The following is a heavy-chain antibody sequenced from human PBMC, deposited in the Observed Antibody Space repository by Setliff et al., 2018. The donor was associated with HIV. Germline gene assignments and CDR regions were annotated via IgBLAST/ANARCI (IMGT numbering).Heavy chain of an antibody. CDR1: GFTISSHQ. V-gene: IGHV3-7*03. J-gene: IGHJ4*02. CDR2: IIQDESAK. D-gene: IGHD1-1*01. Sequence: GGSLRLSCAASGFTISSHQMSWVRQAPGKGLEWVAKIIQDESAKYYADSVKGRFTVSRDNAKNSLYLQMNSLRAEDTALYYCTKDSGDGYNYVAYYFDYWGQGTLVTVSS. CDR3: TKDSGDGYNYVAYYFDY.